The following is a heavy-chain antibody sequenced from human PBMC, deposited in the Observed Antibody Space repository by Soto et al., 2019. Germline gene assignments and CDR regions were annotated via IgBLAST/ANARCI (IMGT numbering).Heavy chain of an antibody. CDR3: ARDQTGSYLFNWFDP. CDR1: GFTFSNYA. Sequence: QVQLVESGGGVFQPGRSLSLSCAASGFTFSNYAIHWVRQAPGKGLEWVSVIWSDGSNKYYKDSVKGRFIISRDNSKYTVHLQMISLSAEDTVVYCCARDQTGSYLFNWFDPWGQGPLVTVSS. D-gene: IGHD1-26*01. J-gene: IGHJ5*02. V-gene: IGHV3-33*01. CDR2: IWSDGSNK.